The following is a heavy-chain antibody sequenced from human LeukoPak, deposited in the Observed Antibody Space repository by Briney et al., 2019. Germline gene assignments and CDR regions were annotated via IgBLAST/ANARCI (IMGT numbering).Heavy chain of an antibody. V-gene: IGHV3-30*18. CDR2: ISYDGSNK. CDR1: GFSFSSYA. J-gene: IGHJ4*02. D-gene: IGHD6-13*01. CDR3: AKDTYSGSLDY. Sequence: PGRSLRLSCAASGFSFSSYAMYWVRQAPGKGLEWVAVISYDGSNKYYADSVKGRFTISRDNSKNTLYLQMNSLRAEDTAVYYCAKDTYSGSLDYWGQGTLVTVSS.